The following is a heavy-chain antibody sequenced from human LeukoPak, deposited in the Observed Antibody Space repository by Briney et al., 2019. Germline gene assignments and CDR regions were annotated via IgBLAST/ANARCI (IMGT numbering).Heavy chain of an antibody. CDR1: GFTFSSYA. CDR2: IYTGGNT. V-gene: IGHV3-66*04. D-gene: IGHD1-7*01. CDR3: ARLPTGTTLY. Sequence: GGSLRLSCAASGFTFSSYAMSWVRQAPGKGLEWVSVIYTGGNTYYADSLKGRFTISADNSKNTLYLQMNSLRAEDTAVYYCARLPTGTTLYWGQGTLVTVSS. J-gene: IGHJ4*02.